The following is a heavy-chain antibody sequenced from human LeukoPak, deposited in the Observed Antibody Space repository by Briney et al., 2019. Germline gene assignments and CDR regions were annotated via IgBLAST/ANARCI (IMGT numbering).Heavy chain of an antibody. Sequence: PSETLSLTCTVSGGSISSYYWSWIRQPPGKGLEWIGYIYYSGSTNYNPSLKSRVTISVDTSKNQFSLKLSSVTAADTAVYYCARKVCSSSWAFDYWGQGTLVTVSS. CDR3: ARKVCSSSWAFDY. V-gene: IGHV4-59*01. CDR2: IYYSGST. J-gene: IGHJ4*02. CDR1: GGSISSYY. D-gene: IGHD6-13*01.